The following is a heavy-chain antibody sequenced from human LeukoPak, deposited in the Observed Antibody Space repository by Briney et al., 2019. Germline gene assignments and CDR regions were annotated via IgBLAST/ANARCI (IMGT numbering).Heavy chain of an antibody. CDR2: IIPIFGTA. CDR3: ARDGGRETGYYYYYYMDV. Sequence: ASVKVSCKASGYTFTTYNINWVRQAPGQGLEWMGGIIPIFGTANYAQKFQGRVTITADKSTSTAYMELSSLRSEDTAVYYCARDGGRETGYYYYYYMDVWGKGTTVTVSS. D-gene: IGHD1-26*01. J-gene: IGHJ6*03. CDR1: GYTFTTYN. V-gene: IGHV1-69*06.